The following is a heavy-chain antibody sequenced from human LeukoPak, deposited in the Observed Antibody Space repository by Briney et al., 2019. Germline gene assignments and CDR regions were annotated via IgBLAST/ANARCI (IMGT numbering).Heavy chain of an antibody. CDR2: ISSSSSSI. Sequence: GGSLRLSCAASGFTFSSYSMNWVRRAPGKGLEWVSSISSSSSSIYYADSVKSRFTVSRDNAKNSLYLQMNSLRAEDTAVYYCARGRYNSGWSGWFDPWGQGTLVTVSS. CDR1: GFTFSSYS. CDR3: ARGRYNSGWSGWFDP. J-gene: IGHJ5*02. D-gene: IGHD6-19*01. V-gene: IGHV3-21*01.